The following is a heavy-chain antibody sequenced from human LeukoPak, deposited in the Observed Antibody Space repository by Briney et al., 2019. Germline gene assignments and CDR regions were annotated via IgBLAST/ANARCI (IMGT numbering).Heavy chain of an antibody. CDR3: ARDRGYYDSSGYPTSWYFDL. D-gene: IGHD3-22*01. CDR2: IIPIFGTA. CDR1: GGTFSSYA. J-gene: IGHJ2*01. V-gene: IGHV1-69*13. Sequence: SVKVSCKASGGTFSSYAISWVRQAPGQGLEWMGGIIPIFGTANYAQKFQGRVTITADESTSTAYMELSSLRSEDTAVYYCARDRGYYDSSGYPTSWYFDLWGRGTLVTVSS.